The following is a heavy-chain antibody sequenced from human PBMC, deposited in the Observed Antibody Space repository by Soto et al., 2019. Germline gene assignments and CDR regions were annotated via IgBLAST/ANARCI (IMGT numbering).Heavy chain of an antibody. D-gene: IGHD3-22*01. CDR2: IIPILGTA. V-gene: IGHV1-69*13. Sequence: SVKVSCKASGGTFSSYAISWVRQAPGQGLEWMGGIIPILGTANYAQKFQGRVTITADESTSTAYMELSSLRSEDTAVYYCARDKENYYDSSGYYFDYWGQGTLVTVSS. J-gene: IGHJ4*02. CDR3: ARDKENYYDSSGYYFDY. CDR1: GGTFSSYA.